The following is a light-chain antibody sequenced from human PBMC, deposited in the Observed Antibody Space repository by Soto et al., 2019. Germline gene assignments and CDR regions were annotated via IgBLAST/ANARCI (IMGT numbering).Light chain of an antibody. J-gene: IGKJ4*01. CDR2: AAS. CDR3: QQLKSFPLS. V-gene: IGKV1-9*01. CDR1: QGISSS. Sequence: IQLTQSPSSLSASVGDRVTITCRASQGISSSLAWYQQQPGKAPKLLICAASTLQSGVPSRFSGSGSGTDFTLTISSLQPEDFATYYCQQLKSFPLSFGGGTTVEIK.